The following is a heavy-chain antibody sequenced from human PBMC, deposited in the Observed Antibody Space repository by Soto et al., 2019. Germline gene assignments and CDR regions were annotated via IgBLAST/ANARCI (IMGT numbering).Heavy chain of an antibody. CDR1: GGSVSSGSYY. Sequence: PSETLSLTCTVSGGSVSSGSYYWSWIRQPPGKGLEWIGYIYYSGSTNYNPSLKSRVTISVDTSKNQFSLKLSSVTAADTAVYYCARGLEVGAIDYWGQEPWSPSPQ. V-gene: IGHV4-61*01. CDR2: IYYSGST. D-gene: IGHD1-26*01. CDR3: ARGLEVGAIDY. J-gene: IGHJ4*01.